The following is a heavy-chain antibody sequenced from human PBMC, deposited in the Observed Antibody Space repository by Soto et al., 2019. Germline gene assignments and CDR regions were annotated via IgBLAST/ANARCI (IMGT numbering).Heavy chain of an antibody. J-gene: IGHJ4*02. CDR3: AKDPGMTGVGETYYFDY. V-gene: IGHV3-30*18. CDR2: ISYDGSNK. CDR1: GFTFSSYG. Sequence: QVQLVESGGGVVQPGRSLRLSCAASGFTFSSYGMHWVRQAPGKGLEWVAVISYDGSNKYYADSVKGRFTISRDNSKNTLYLQINSLTAEDTAVYYCAKDPGMTGVGETYYFDYWCQGTLVTVSS. D-gene: IGHD1-26*01.